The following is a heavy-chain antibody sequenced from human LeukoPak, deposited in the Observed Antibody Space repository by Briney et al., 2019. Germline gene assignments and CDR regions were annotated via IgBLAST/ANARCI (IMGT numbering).Heavy chain of an antibody. V-gene: IGHV3-23*01. CDR2: FRGSGGTT. Sequence: GGSLRLSCAASGCTFSSYAMSWVRQAPGKGLEWVSTFRGSGGTTYYADSVKGRFTISRGNSKNTLYLQMNSLRAEDTAVYYCARDLPMLTGYYNVIDYWGQGTLVTVCS. J-gene: IGHJ4*02. CDR3: ARDLPMLTGYYNVIDY. D-gene: IGHD3-9*01. CDR1: GCTFSSYA.